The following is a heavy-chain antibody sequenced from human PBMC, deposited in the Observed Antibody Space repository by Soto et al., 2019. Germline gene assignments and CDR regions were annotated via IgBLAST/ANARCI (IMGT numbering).Heavy chain of an antibody. J-gene: IGHJ4*02. CDR1: GFTFSSYA. D-gene: IGHD3-3*01. Sequence: GSLRLSCAASGFTFSSYAMSWVRQAPGKGLEWVSAISGSGGSTYYADSVKGRFTISRDNSKNTLYLQMNSLRAEDTAVYYCAKDHGGDDSWSGYNAGYWGQGSLVTVSS. CDR3: AKDHGGDDSWSGYNAGY. V-gene: IGHV3-23*01. CDR2: ISGSGGST.